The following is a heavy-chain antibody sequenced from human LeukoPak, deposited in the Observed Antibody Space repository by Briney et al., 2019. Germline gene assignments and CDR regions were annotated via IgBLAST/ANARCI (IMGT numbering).Heavy chain of an antibody. J-gene: IGHJ4*02. CDR1: GGSISSYY. CDR2: IYSNGDT. Sequence: SETLSLTCTVSGGSISSYYWSWIRQPAGKGLEWIGRIYSNGDTRYNPSLRSRLTMSVDTSKNQFSLKLSSVTAADTAVYYCARAAAAAGGQYFDYWGQGILVAVSS. D-gene: IGHD6-13*01. V-gene: IGHV4-4*07. CDR3: ARAAAAAGGQYFDY.